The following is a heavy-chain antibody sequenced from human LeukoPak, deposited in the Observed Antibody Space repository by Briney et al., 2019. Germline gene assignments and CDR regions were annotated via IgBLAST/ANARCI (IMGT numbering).Heavy chain of an antibody. J-gene: IGHJ5*02. CDR2: INSDGSRT. CDR3: ARDILGTTNFFDP. V-gene: IGHV3-74*01. D-gene: IGHD1-26*01. Sequence: QSGGSLRLSCAASGFTFSTYWMHWVRQAPGKGLVWVSHINSDGSRTTYADSVKGRFTISRDNAKNTLYLQMNSLSAEDTAVYYCARDILGTTNFFDPWGQGALVTVSS. CDR1: GFTFSTYW.